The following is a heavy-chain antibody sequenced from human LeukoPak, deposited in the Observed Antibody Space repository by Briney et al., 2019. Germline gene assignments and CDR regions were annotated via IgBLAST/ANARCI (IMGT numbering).Heavy chain of an antibody. CDR3: ARAFYYDILTGYWDYFDY. V-gene: IGHV3-21*04. CDR1: GFTFSSYS. J-gene: IGHJ4*02. CDR2: ISSSSSYI. Sequence: GGSLRLSCAASGFTFSSYSMNWVRQAPGKGLEWVSSISSSSSYIYYADSVKGRFTVSRDNAKNSLYLQMNSLRAEDTAVYYCARAFYYDILTGYWDYFDYWGQGTLVTVSS. D-gene: IGHD3-9*01.